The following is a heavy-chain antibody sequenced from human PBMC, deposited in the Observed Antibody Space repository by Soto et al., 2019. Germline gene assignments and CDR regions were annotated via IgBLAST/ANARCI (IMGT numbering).Heavy chain of an antibody. CDR1: GYTFTSYG. CDR2: ISAYNGNT. Sequence: QVQLVQSGAEVKKPGASVKVSCKASGYTFTSYGISWVRQAPGQGLEWMGWISAYNGNTNYAQKPQGRSTMTTGTTPSTSYMGPRSPGSEGHAVYYCARDSPPPREWGQGTLVTVSS. CDR3: ARDSPPPRE. V-gene: IGHV1-18*01. J-gene: IGHJ4*02.